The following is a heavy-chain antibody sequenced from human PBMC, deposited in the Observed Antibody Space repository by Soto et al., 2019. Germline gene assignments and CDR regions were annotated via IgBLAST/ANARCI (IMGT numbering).Heavy chain of an antibody. CDR3: ARGGLQHALDV. V-gene: IGHV3-74*03. J-gene: IGHJ6*02. CDR1: GFTFSNYW. CDR2: VNNDGTDT. D-gene: IGHD6-13*01. Sequence: EVQLVESGGGLVQPGGSLRLSCAASGFTFSNYWMYWVRQAPGKGLVWVSRVNNDGTDTTHADSVKGRFTTSRDNAENTFYLPMNSLRAEDTAVYYCARGGLQHALDVWGQGSTVTVSS.